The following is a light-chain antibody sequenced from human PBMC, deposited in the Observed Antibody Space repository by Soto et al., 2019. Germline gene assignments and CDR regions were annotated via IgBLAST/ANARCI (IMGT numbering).Light chain of an antibody. V-gene: IGKV1-5*03. Sequence: DIQMTQSPSTLSASVGDRVTITCRASQSISSRLAWYQQKQGKAPKLLIYKASSLERGVPSRFSGSGSGTDFTLTISSLQPDDFATYYCKQYNTFPWTFGQGTKVEIK. J-gene: IGKJ1*01. CDR1: QSISSR. CDR2: KAS. CDR3: KQYNTFPWT.